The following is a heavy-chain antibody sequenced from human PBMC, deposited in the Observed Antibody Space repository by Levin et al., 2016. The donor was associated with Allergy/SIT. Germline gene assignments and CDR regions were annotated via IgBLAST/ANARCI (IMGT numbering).Heavy chain of an antibody. Sequence: WIRQPPGKGLEWIGYIYYTGSTHYNPSLKSRVTISVDTSENQFSLKVRSVTAADTAVYYCARDGYSGFDNLIDHWGQGILVTVSS. CDR2: IYYTGST. J-gene: IGHJ4*02. V-gene: IGHV4-31*02. CDR3: ARDGYSGFDNLIDH. D-gene: IGHD5-12*01.